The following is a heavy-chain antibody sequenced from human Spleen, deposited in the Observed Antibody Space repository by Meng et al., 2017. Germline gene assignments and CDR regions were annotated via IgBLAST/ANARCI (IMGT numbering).Heavy chain of an antibody. D-gene: IGHD4-11*01. V-gene: IGHV4-34*01. Sequence: QVALQQGGAGLLKPSGTPSLTCVVSGGSFSDYYWSWIRQPPGKGLEWIGEINHSGSNNYNPSLESRATISVDTSQNNLSLKLSSVTAADSAVYYCARGPTTMAHDFDYWGQGTLVTVSS. CDR1: GGSFSDYY. CDR3: ARGPTTMAHDFDY. CDR2: INHSGSN. J-gene: IGHJ4*02.